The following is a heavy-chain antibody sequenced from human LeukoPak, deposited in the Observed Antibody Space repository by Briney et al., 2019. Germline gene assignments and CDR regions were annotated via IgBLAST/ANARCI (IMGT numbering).Heavy chain of an antibody. CDR2: IYSGGST. CDR3: AKCPYSSGCSIFDY. Sequence: GGSLRLSCAASGFTVSSNYMSWVRQAPGTGLEWVSVIYSGGSTYYADSVKGRFTISRDNSKNTLYLQMNSLRAEDTAVYYCAKCPYSSGCSIFDYWGQGTLVTVSS. D-gene: IGHD6-19*01. V-gene: IGHV3-53*01. CDR1: GFTVSSNY. J-gene: IGHJ4*02.